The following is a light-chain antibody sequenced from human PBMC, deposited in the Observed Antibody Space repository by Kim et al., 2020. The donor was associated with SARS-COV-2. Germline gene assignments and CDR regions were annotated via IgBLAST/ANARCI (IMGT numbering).Light chain of an antibody. CDR1: NIGSKR. Sequence: APGKTARITCEGNNIGSKRVLWYQQKPGQAPVLVIYYDSDRPSGIPERFTGSNSGNTATLTISRVEAGDEADYFCQVWDTSDQGVFGGGTQLTIL. CDR2: YDS. V-gene: IGLV3-21*04. J-gene: IGLJ3*02. CDR3: QVWDTSDQGV.